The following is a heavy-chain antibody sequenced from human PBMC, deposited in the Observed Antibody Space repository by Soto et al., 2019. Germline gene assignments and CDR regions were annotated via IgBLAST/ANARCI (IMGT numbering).Heavy chain of an antibody. Sequence: EVQLVESGGGLIQPGGSLTLSCAASGFSATSNFMTWVRQAPGKGLEWVSILYSGGTTYYTDSVKGRFTISRDNSKNTLYLQMNSLRADDTAVYYCASRDRGVRAFDIWGQGTMVTVSS. V-gene: IGHV3-53*01. CDR2: LYSGGTT. CDR3: ASRDRGVRAFDI. D-gene: IGHD3-10*02. CDR1: GFSATSNF. J-gene: IGHJ3*02.